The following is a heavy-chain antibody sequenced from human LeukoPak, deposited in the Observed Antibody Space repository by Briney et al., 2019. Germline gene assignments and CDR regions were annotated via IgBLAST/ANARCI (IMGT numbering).Heavy chain of an antibody. D-gene: IGHD5-18*01. CDR1: GGSISSSSYY. Sequence: SETLSLTCTVSGGSISSSSYYWGRIRQPPGKGLEWIGSIYYSGSTYYNPSLKSRVTISADMSKNQFSLRLSSVTAADTAVYYCARFKILQLGYMDVWGKGTTATVSS. V-gene: IGHV4-39*07. CDR2: IYYSGST. J-gene: IGHJ6*03. CDR3: ARFKILQLGYMDV.